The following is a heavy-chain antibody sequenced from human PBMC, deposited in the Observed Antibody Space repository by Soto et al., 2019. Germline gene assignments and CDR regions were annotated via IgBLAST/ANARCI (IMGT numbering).Heavy chain of an antibody. D-gene: IGHD2-2*01. CDR2: INHTGGV. CDR3: ARGEISRDYNDFSTSWFYFDS. J-gene: IGHJ4*02. CDR1: GGSFRGYY. V-gene: IGHV4-34*01. Sequence: SETLSLTCAVYGGSFRGYYWSWIRQPPGKGLEWIGEINHTGGVTYKSALKSRVTILLDKSKNQFSLQLTSVTGADTALYYCARGEISRDYNDFSTSWFYFDSWGQGALVTVSS.